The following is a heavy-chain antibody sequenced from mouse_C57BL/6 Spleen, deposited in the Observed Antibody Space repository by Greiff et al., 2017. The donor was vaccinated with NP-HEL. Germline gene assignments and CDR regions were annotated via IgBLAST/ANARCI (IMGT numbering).Heavy chain of an antibody. CDR3: AREDYYGSSRYYYAMDY. CDR2: ISDGGSYT. CDR1: GFTFSSYA. Sequence: DVKLVESGGGLVKPGGSLKLSCAASGFTFSSYAMSWVRQTPEKRLEWVATISDGGSYTYYPDNVKGRFTISRDNAENNLYLQMSHLKSEDTAMYYCAREDYYGSSRYYYAMDYWGQGTSVTVSS. J-gene: IGHJ4*01. V-gene: IGHV5-4*01. D-gene: IGHD1-1*01.